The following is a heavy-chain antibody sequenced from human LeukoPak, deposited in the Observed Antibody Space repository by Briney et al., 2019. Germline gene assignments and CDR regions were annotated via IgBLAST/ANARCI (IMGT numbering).Heavy chain of an antibody. D-gene: IGHD3-22*01. V-gene: IGHV3-9*01. Sequence: AGGSLRLSCAASGFTFDVYAMHWARRAPGKGLEGVLGINWKSGSVDYADSVNSVKGRFTISRDNAKNSLYLQMNSLRAEDTALYYCAKDTAYDSSGLFDYWGQGTLVTVSS. J-gene: IGHJ4*02. CDR1: GFTFDVYA. CDR3: AKDTAYDSSGLFDY. CDR2: INWKSGSV.